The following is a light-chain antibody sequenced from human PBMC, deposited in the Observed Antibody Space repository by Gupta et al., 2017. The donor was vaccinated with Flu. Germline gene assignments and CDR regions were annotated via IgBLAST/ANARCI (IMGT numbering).Light chain of an antibody. J-gene: IGLJ2*01. Sequence: TVTIFCSGRSSNIGNNYVSWYQQLPRTAPKLLIYEDNKRRVTIPDRFSGTKSGTSATLGITGLQTGDEDDYYCGTWDSSLSGGLFGGGTKLTVL. CDR3: GTWDSSLSGGL. CDR1: SSNIGNNY. CDR2: EDN. V-gene: IGLV1-51*01.